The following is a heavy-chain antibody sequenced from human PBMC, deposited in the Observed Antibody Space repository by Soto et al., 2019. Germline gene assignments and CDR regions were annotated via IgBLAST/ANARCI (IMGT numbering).Heavy chain of an antibody. CDR3: ARVGEVKLTTSSYYYGMDV. Sequence: PGGSLRLSCAASGFTFSSYAMHLVRQAPGKGLEWVAVISYDGSNKYYAGSVKGRFTISRDNSKNTLYLQMNSLRAEDTAVYYCARVGEVKLTTSSYYYGMDVWGQGTTVTVSS. V-gene: IGHV3-30-3*01. J-gene: IGHJ6*02. D-gene: IGHD3-16*01. CDR2: ISYDGSNK. CDR1: GFTFSSYA.